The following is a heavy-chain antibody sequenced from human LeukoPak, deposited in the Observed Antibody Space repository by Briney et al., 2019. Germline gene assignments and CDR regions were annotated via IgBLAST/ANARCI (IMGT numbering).Heavy chain of an antibody. Sequence: ASVKVSCKASGYTFTGYYMHWVRQAPGQGLEWMGGFDPEDGETIYAQKFQGRVTMTEDTSTDTAYMELSSLRSEDTAVYYCATDVVRGVSRRKDAFDIWGQGTMVTVSS. V-gene: IGHV1-24*01. CDR2: FDPEDGET. CDR3: ATDVVRGVSRRKDAFDI. J-gene: IGHJ3*02. D-gene: IGHD3-10*01. CDR1: GYTFTGYY.